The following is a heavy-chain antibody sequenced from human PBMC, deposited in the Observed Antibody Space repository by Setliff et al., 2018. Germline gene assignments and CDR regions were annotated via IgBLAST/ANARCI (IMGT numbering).Heavy chain of an antibody. CDR3: ARGSAGDDNSWYPYFFDP. Sequence: PSETLSLTCTVSGGSISSGGYYWSWIRQHPGKGLEWIVYIYYSGSTSYYNPSLKSRVTISVDTSKNQFSLKLSSVTAADTAVYYCARGSAGDDNSWYPYFFDPWGRGTLVTV. D-gene: IGHD3-10*01. J-gene: IGHJ4*01. V-gene: IGHV4-31*03. CDR1: GGSISSGGYY. CDR2: IYYSGSTS.